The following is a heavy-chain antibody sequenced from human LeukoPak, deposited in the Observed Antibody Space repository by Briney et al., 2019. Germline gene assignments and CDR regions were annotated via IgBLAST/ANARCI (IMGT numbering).Heavy chain of an antibody. CDR3: ARDLGVPAAYYYYYMDV. J-gene: IGHJ6*03. CDR2: INPNSGGT. Sequence: GASVKVSCKASGYTFTSYDINWVRQAPGQGLEWMGWINPNSGGTNYAQKFQGRVTMTRDTSISTAYMELSRLRSDDTAVYYCARDLGVPAAYYYYYMDVWGKGTRVTVSS. D-gene: IGHD2-2*01. CDR1: GYTFTSYD. V-gene: IGHV1-2*02.